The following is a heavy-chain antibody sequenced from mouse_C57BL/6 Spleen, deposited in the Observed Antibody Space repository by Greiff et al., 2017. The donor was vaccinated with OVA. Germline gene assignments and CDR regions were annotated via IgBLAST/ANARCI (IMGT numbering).Heavy chain of an antibody. V-gene: IGHV1-5*01. CDR1: GYTFTSYW. D-gene: IGHD1-1*01. Sequence: VQLQQSGTVLARPGASVKMSCKTSGYTFTSYWMHWVKQRPGQGLEWIGAIYPGNSDTSYNQKFKGKAKLTAVTSASTAYMELSSLTNEDSAVYYCTYYYGSSFAYWGQGTLVTVSA. J-gene: IGHJ3*01. CDR3: TYYYGSSFAY. CDR2: IYPGNSDT.